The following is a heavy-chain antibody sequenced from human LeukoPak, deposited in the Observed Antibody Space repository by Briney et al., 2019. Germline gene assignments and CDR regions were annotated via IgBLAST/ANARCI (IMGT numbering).Heavy chain of an antibody. Sequence: GASVKVSCKASGYTFTGYYTHWVRQAPGQGLEWMGWINPNSGGTSYAQKFQGWVTMTRDTSISTAYMELSRLRSDDTAVYYCARGGYYDILTGYYDYFDYWGQGTLVTVSS. V-gene: IGHV1-2*04. CDR2: INPNSGGT. J-gene: IGHJ4*02. CDR3: ARGGYYDILTGYYDYFDY. D-gene: IGHD3-9*01. CDR1: GYTFTGYY.